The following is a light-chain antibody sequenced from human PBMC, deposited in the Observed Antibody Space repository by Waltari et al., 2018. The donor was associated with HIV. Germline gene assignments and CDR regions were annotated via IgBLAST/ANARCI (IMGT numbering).Light chain of an antibody. CDR1: SGHITYV. CDR3: QTWGTGIQV. Sequence: QVVLTQPPSASASLGASVKLTCTLSSGHITYVIAWHQQQPKKGPRFLMKLNSHGRHSKGDGIPDRFSGSSSGAERYLTISSLQSEDEGDYFCQTWGTGIQVFGGGTRLTVL. CDR2: LNSHGRH. V-gene: IGLV4-69*01. J-gene: IGLJ2*01.